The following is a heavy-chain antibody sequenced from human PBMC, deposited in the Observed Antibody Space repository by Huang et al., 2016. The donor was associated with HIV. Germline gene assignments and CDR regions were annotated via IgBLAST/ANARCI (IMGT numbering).Heavy chain of an antibody. J-gene: IGHJ5*02. CDR3: VRSGEGTGVLADL. D-gene: IGHD3-16*02. CDR1: GYTFTNYW. CDR2: IYPGDSDT. V-gene: IGHV5-51*01. Sequence: EVQLVQSGAEVKRTGESLKISCGGFGYTFTNYWIAWVRQAPGKGPGWRGIIYPGDSDTRYNPSFQGQVTISADKSISTAYIQWITLTASDTAMYYCVRSGEGTGVLADLWGQGTLVTVSS.